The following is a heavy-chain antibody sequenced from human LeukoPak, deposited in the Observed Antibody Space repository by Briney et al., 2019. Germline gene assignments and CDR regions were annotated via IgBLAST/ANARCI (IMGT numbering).Heavy chain of an antibody. CDR3: AKSKQWLPDYDY. J-gene: IGHJ4*02. V-gene: IGHV3-23*01. CDR1: GFTLSSYS. Sequence: GGSLRLSCAASGFTLSSYSMRWVRQARRKGQEWVLVIGGSGGSTYYTDSVKGRFTISRDNSKNTLYLQMNSLRAKDTALYYCAKSKQWLPDYDYWGQGTLVIVSS. CDR2: IGGSGGST. D-gene: IGHD6-19*01.